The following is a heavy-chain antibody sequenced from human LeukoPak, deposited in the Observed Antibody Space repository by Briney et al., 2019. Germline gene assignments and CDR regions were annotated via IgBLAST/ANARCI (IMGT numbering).Heavy chain of an antibody. CDR1: GGSISSSSYY. J-gene: IGHJ6*03. V-gene: IGHV4-39*01. D-gene: IGHD2-2*01. Sequence: PSETLSLTCTVPGGSISSSSYYWGWIHQPPGKGLEWIGSIYYSGSTYYNPSLKSRVTISVDTSKNQFSLKLSSVTAADTAVYYCARRPEYCSSTSCLGYYYYYMDVWGKGTTVTVSS. CDR2: IYYSGST. CDR3: ARRPEYCSSTSCLGYYYYYMDV.